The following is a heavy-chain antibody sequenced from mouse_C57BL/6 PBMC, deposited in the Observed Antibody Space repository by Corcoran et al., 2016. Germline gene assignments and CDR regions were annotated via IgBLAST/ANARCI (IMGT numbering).Heavy chain of an antibody. V-gene: IGHV3-6*01. J-gene: IGHJ3*01. CDR3: ANLPTYDYFAY. Sequence: DVQLQESGPGLVKPSQSLSLTCSVTGYSITSGYYWNWIRQFPGNKLEWMGYISYDGSNNYNPSLKNRISITRDTSKNQFFLKLNSVTTEDTATYYCANLPTYDYFAYWGQGTLVTVSA. CDR1: GYSITSGYY. CDR2: ISYDGSN. D-gene: IGHD2-4*01.